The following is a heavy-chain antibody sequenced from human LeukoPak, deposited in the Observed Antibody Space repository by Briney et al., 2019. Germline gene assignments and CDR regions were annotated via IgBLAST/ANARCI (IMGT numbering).Heavy chain of an antibody. D-gene: IGHD6-13*01. CDR1: GYTFTGYY. V-gene: IGHV1-2*02. J-gene: IGHJ3*02. Sequence: ASVNVSCRASGYTFTGYYMHWVRQAPGQGREWMGWINPNSGGTNYAQKFQGRVTMTRDTSISTAYMELSRLRSDDTAVYYCARAHYSSSWYAAFDIWGQGTMVTVSS. CDR2: INPNSGGT. CDR3: ARAHYSSSWYAAFDI.